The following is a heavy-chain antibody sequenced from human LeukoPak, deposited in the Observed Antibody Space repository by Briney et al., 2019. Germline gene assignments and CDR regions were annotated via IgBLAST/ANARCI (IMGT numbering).Heavy chain of an antibody. CDR3: ARESRPMVRGVIFRWFDP. CDR1: GYTFTGYY. Sequence: ASVKVSCKASGYTFTGYYMHWVRQAPGQGLEWMGWINPNSGGTNYAQKFQGRVTMTRDTSISTAYMELSRLRSDGAAVYYCARESRPMVRGVIFRWFDPWGQGTLVTVSS. D-gene: IGHD3-10*01. V-gene: IGHV1-2*02. J-gene: IGHJ5*02. CDR2: INPNSGGT.